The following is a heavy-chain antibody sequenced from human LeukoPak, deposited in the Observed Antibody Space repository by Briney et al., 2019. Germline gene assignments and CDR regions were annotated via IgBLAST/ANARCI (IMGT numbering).Heavy chain of an antibody. D-gene: IGHD1-7*01. CDR1: GFSFSSYW. Sequence: PGGSLRLSCAASGFSFSSYWMHWVHQAPGKGLVWVSRLNGDGSSTSYLDSVRGRLTISRDNTKNTPYLHMNSLRAEDTGVYYCARERWNSEAFDIWGQGTVVTVSS. J-gene: IGHJ3*02. CDR3: ARERWNSEAFDI. V-gene: IGHV3-74*01. CDR2: LNGDGSST.